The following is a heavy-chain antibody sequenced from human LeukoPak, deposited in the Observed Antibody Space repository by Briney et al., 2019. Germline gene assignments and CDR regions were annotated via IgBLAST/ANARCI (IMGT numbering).Heavy chain of an antibody. D-gene: IGHD3-22*01. CDR2: IYYSGST. CDR3: ARVAPYYYDSSGYHDAFDI. J-gene: IGHJ3*02. Sequence: SETLSLTCTVSGGSISSSSYYWGWIRQPPGKGLEWIGSIYYSGSTYYNPSLKSRVTISVDTSKNQFSLKLSSVTAADTAVYYCARVAPYYYDSSGYHDAFDIWGQGTMVTVSS. CDR1: GGSISSSSYY. V-gene: IGHV4-39*01.